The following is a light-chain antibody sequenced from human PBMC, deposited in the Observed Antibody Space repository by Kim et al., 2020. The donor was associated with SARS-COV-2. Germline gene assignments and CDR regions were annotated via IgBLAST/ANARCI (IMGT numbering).Light chain of an antibody. CDR3: QQYGSSLPWT. J-gene: IGKJ1*01. V-gene: IGKV3-20*01. CDR1: QSVGTTY. CDR2: GAS. Sequence: PGERAILSCRTSQSVGTTYMAWYQQQAGQAPRVLIYGASTRADGIPDRFSVSGSGTEFTLTISSLEPDDFAMYFCQQYGSSLPWTFGQGTKVDIK.